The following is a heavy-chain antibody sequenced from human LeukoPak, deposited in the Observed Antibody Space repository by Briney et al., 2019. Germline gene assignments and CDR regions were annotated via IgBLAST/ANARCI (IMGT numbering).Heavy chain of an antibody. CDR1: GGSISSYY. V-gene: IGHV4-59*01. CDR2: IYYSGST. J-gene: IGHJ6*03. CDR3: ARLHGSSSYYYYYMDV. D-gene: IGHD6-13*01. Sequence: SETLSLTCTVSGGSISSYYWSWIRQPPGKGLEWIGYIYYSGSTNYNPSLKSRVTISVDTSKNQFSLKLSSVTAADTAVYYCARLHGSSSYYYYYMDVWGEGTTVTISS.